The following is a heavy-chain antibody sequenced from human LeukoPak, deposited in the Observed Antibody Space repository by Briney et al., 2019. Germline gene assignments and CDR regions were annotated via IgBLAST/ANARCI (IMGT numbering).Heavy chain of an antibody. Sequence: SETLSLTCAVSGGSISSSNRWSWVRQPPGKGLEWIGEIYHSGSTNYNPSLKSRVTISVDKSKNQFSLKLSSVTAADTAVYYCARGIVVVVAATTHFDYWGQGTLLTVSS. CDR2: IYHSGST. CDR1: GGSISSSNR. J-gene: IGHJ4*02. D-gene: IGHD2-15*01. V-gene: IGHV4-4*02. CDR3: ARGIVVVVAATTHFDY.